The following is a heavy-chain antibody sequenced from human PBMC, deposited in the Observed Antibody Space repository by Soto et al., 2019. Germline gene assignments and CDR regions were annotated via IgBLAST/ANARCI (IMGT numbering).Heavy chain of an antibody. D-gene: IGHD2-21*01. J-gene: IGHJ4*02. CDR3: ARAGAGIMVDTINY. Sequence: GGSLRLSCAASGFTFSNYGMTWVRQAPGKGLEWVSAISGSGSSSFSADSVKGRFTISRDNSKNTLYLQMNSLRAEDTAVYYCARAGAGIMVDTINYWGQGTLVTVSS. V-gene: IGHV3-23*01. CDR1: GFTFSNYG. CDR2: ISGSGSSS.